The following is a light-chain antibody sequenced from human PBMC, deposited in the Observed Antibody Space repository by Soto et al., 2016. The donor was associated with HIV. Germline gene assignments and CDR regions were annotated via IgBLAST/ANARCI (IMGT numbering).Light chain of an antibody. CDR2: DDS. J-gene: IGLJ3*02. Sequence: SYVLTQPPSVSVAPGKTARITCGGNNIGTKNVHWYQQRPGQAPLLVVYDDSDRPSGIPERFSGSNSGNTATLTINRVEAGDEADYYCQVWDSSSDPSGVFGGGTKVTV. CDR3: QVWDSSSDPSGV. V-gene: IGLV3-21*03. CDR1: NIGTKN.